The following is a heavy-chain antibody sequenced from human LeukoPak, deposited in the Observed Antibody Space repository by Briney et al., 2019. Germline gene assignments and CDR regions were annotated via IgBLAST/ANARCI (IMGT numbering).Heavy chain of an antibody. J-gene: IGHJ6*02. CDR3: ARVSGGHSVYEAPPHYYGMDV. CDR2: IISSNSYI. V-gene: IGHV3-21*01. CDR1: GFTFSSYS. D-gene: IGHD5/OR15-5a*01. Sequence: GGPLRLSCTASGFTFSSYSLNWVPQATGKGMEWVLFIISSNSYIFYADSVMGRFTISRDNAKNSLYLQMNSLRAEDTAVYYCARVSGGHSVYEAPPHYYGMDVWGQGTTVTVSS.